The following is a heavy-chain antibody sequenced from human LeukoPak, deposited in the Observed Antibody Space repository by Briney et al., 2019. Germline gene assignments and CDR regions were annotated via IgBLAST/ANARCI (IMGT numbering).Heavy chain of an antibody. CDR3: EGSGNYNAAFDI. D-gene: IGHD3-10*01. CDR2: IYHSGST. V-gene: IGHV4-4*02. Sequence: SGTLSLTCAVSGGSISSSNWWSWVRQPPGKGLEWIGEIYHSGSTNYNPSLKSRVSLSVDTSKKQLSLKLNSVTAADTAVYYCEGSGNYNAAFDIWGQGTMVTVSS. CDR1: GGSISSSNW. J-gene: IGHJ3*02.